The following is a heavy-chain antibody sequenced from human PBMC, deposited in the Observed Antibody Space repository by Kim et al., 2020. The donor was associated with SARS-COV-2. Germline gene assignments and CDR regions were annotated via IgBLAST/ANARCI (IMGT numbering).Heavy chain of an antibody. D-gene: IGHD3-10*01. J-gene: IGHJ5*02. CDR3: ARDLELWVEGGNWFDP. CDR2: ISSSSSYI. CDR1: GFTFSSYS. Sequence: GGSLRLSCAASGFTFSSYSMNWVRQAPGKGLEWVSSISSSSSYIYYADSVKGRFTISRDNAKNSLYLQMNSLRAEDTAVYYCARDLELWVEGGNWFDPWGQGTLVTVSS. V-gene: IGHV3-21*01.